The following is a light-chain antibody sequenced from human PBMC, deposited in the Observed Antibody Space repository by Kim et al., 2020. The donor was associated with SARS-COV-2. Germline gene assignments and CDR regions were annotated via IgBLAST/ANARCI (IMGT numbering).Light chain of an antibody. Sequence: GQRVTISCSGSSSNIGRNTVNWYQQLPGTAPKLRSYSNNQRPSGVPDRFSGSKSGTSASLAISGLQSEDEADYYCAAWDDSLNGVVFGGGTQLTVL. CDR2: SNN. V-gene: IGLV1-44*01. CDR1: SSNIGRNT. J-gene: IGLJ2*01. CDR3: AAWDDSLNGVV.